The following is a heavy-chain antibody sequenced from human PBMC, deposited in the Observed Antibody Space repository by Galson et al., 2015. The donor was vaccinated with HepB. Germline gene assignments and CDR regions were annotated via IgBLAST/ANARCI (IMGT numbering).Heavy chain of an antibody. J-gene: IGHJ4*02. Sequence: SLRLSCAASGFTFSSYAMHWVRQAPGKGLEWVAVISYDGSNKYYADSVKGRFTISRDNSKNTLYLQMNNLRAEDTAVYYCARDVPYYDFWSGSYSHWGQGTLVTVSA. CDR3: ARDVPYYDFWSGSYSH. V-gene: IGHV3-30-3*01. CDR2: ISYDGSNK. D-gene: IGHD3-3*01. CDR1: GFTFSSYA.